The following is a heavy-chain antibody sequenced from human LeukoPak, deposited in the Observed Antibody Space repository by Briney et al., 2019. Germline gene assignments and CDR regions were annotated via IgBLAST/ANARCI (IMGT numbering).Heavy chain of an antibody. D-gene: IGHD2-2*01. CDR1: GFTFSSYG. CDR2: IWYDGSNK. CDR3: AKVKGYCSSTSCPNNLDY. V-gene: IGHV3-30*02. J-gene: IGHJ4*02. Sequence: GGALRLSCAASGFTFSSYGMHWVRQAPGKGLEGVAFIWYDGSNKYYADSVKGRLTISRDNSKNPLYLQMNSLRAEDTAVYYCAKVKGYCSSTSCPNNLDYWGQGTLVTVSS.